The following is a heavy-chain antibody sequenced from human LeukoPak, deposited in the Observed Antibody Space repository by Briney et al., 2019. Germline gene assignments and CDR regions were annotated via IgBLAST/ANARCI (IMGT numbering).Heavy chain of an antibody. Sequence: SVKVSCKASGGTFSSYAISWVRQAPGQGREWMGSIIPIFGIANYAQKFQGRVTITADKSTSTAYMELSSLRSEDTAVYYCARAIEGWFDPWGQGTLVTVSS. CDR1: GGTFSSYA. V-gene: IGHV1-69*04. J-gene: IGHJ5*02. CDR2: IIPIFGIA. D-gene: IGHD2/OR15-2a*01. CDR3: ARAIEGWFDP.